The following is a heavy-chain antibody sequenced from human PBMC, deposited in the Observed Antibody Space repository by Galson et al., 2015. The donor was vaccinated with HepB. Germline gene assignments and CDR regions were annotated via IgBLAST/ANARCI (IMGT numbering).Heavy chain of an antibody. V-gene: IGHV1-69*13. CDR2: IIPIFGTA. J-gene: IGHJ6*03. D-gene: IGHD6-13*01. CDR1: GGTFSSYA. Sequence: SVKVSCKASGGTFSSYAISWVRQAPGQGLEWMGGIIPIFGTANYAQKFQGRVTITADESTSTAYMELSSLRSEDTAVYYCARLSSSWYPRGDMDVWGKGTTVTVSS. CDR3: ARLSSSWYPRGDMDV.